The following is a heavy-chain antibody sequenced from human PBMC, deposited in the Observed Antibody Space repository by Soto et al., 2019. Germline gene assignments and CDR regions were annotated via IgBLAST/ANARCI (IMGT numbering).Heavy chain of an antibody. Sequence: PGGSLRLSCAASGFTFSSYDMHWVRQATGKGLEWVSAIGTAGDTYYPGSVRGRFTISRENAKNSLYLQMNSLRAGDTAAYYCARVSATVTPAYWYFDLWGRGTLVTVSS. J-gene: IGHJ2*01. V-gene: IGHV3-13*01. CDR3: ARVSATVTPAYWYFDL. D-gene: IGHD4-17*01. CDR2: IGTAGDT. CDR1: GFTFSSYD.